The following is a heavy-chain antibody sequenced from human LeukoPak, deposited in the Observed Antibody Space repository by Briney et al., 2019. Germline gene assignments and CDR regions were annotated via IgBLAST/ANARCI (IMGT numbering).Heavy chain of an antibody. D-gene: IGHD3-16*01. J-gene: IGHJ6*02. CDR2: ISGSGSTI. CDR1: GSTFSSYE. V-gene: IGHV3-48*03. CDR3: ARGDAGYYYGMDV. Sequence: QPGGSLRLSCAASGSTFSSYEMNWVRQAPGKGLEWVSYISGSGSTIYYADSVKGRFTISRDNAKNSLNLQMNSLRAEDTAVYYCARGDAGYYYGMDVWGQGTTVTVSS.